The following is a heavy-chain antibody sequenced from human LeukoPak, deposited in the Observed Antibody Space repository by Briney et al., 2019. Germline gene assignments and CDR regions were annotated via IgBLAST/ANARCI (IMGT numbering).Heavy chain of an antibody. Sequence: GGSLSLSCAASGFTFSSDSKSWFSQAPGKGLEWVSSISSGSSHIYYADSVKGRFTISRDNAKNSLYLQMNSLRAEDTAVYYCARDLAVMMPTHDTDWSFDLWGRGTLVTVSS. CDR2: ISSGSSHI. D-gene: IGHD5-24*01. J-gene: IGHJ2*01. CDR3: ARDLAVMMPTHDTDWSFDL. CDR1: GFTFSSDS. V-gene: IGHV3-21*01.